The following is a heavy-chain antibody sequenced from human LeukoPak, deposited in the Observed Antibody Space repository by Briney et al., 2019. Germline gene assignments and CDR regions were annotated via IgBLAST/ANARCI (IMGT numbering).Heavy chain of an antibody. D-gene: IGHD3-16*01. CDR1: GGSISSYF. CDR2: IYYSGST. V-gene: IGHV4-59*01. J-gene: IGHJ4*02. CDR3: ARGGGGQYYFDY. Sequence: SETLSFTCTVSGGSISSYFWSWIRQPPGKGLEWIGYIYYSGSTNYNPSLKSRVTISVDTSKNQFSLKLSSVTAADTAVYYCARGGGGQYYFDYWGPGTLVTVSS.